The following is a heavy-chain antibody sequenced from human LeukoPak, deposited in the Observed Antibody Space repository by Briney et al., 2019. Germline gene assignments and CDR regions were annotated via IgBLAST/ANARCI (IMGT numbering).Heavy chain of an antibody. V-gene: IGHV4-30-2*01. CDR2: IYQSGST. D-gene: IGHD4-17*01. CDR3: ARDHAVTGHFDY. Sequence: PSQTLSLTCAVSGGSLSSGGSSWSWIRQPPGKGLEWIGYIYQSGSTYNNPSLKSRLNISVDRPKNQFSLKLSSATAADTAVYNCARDHAVTGHFDYWGQGTLVTVSS. CDR1: GGSLSSGGSS. J-gene: IGHJ4*02.